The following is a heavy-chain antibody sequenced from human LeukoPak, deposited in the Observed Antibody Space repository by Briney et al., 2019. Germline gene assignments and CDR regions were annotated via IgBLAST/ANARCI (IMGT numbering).Heavy chain of an antibody. CDR3: ARNSTYYHDRSTYSYFDD. CDR1: GGSIRSSSYY. J-gene: IGHJ4*02. CDR2: IYYSGST. D-gene: IGHD3-22*01. Sequence: SETLSLTCTVSGGSIRSSSYYWGWIRQPPGKGLEWIGSIYYSGSTHYNPSLKSRVTISVDTSKNQLSLKLSSVTAADTAMYYCARNSTYYHDRSTYSYFDDWGQGTLVTVSS. V-gene: IGHV4-39*01.